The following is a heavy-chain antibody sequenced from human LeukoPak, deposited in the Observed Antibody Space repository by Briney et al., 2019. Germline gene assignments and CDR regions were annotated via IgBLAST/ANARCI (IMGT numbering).Heavy chain of an antibody. J-gene: IGHJ4*02. CDR2: ISSSSSTI. CDR1: GFTFSSYS. CDR3: ASPSYSGSYRVDY. D-gene: IGHD1-26*01. Sequence: GGSLRLSCAASGFTFSSYSMNWVRQAPGKGLEWVSYISSSSSTIYYADSVKGRFTISRDNAKNSLYLQMNSLRAEDTAVYYCASPSYSGSYRVDYWGQGTLVTVSS. V-gene: IGHV3-48*01.